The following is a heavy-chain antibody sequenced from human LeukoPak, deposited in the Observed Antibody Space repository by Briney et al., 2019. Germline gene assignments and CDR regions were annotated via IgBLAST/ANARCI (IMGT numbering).Heavy chain of an antibody. J-gene: IGHJ4*02. CDR1: GFTFSSYE. D-gene: IGHD6-13*01. V-gene: IGHV3-48*03. CDR2: ISDSGYTI. CDR3: ARGIATAGHFAFDY. Sequence: PGGSLRLSCAASGFTFSSYEMNWVRQAPEKGLEWVSYISDSGYTIYYADSVKGRFTISRDNAKNSLYLQMNSLRAEDTAVYYCARGIATAGHFAFDYWGQGTLVTVSS.